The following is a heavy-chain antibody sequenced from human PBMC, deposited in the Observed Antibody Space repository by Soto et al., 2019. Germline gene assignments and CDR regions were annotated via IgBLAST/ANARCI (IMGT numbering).Heavy chain of an antibody. Sequence: PGAALKLFRSGSGYSFTSYWISWVRQMPGKGLEGMGRIDPSDSYTNYSPSFQGHVTISADKSISTAYLQWSSLKASDTAMYYCARHVPSPYSSSWSRSSSKVNWFDPWGQGTLLTVSS. V-gene: IGHV5-10-1*01. CDR3: ARHVPSPYSSSWSRSSSKVNWFDP. J-gene: IGHJ5*02. CDR1: GYSFTSYW. D-gene: IGHD6-13*01. CDR2: IDPSDSYT.